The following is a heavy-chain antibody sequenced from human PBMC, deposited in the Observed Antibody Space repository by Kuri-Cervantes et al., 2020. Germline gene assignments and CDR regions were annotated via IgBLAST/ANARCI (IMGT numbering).Heavy chain of an antibody. CDR2: MNPNSGNT. Sequence: ASVKVSCKASGGTFSSYAISWVRQAPGQGLEWMGWMNPNSGNTGYAQKFQGRVTMTRNTSISTAYMELSSLRSEDTAVYYCARGGVAGNDAFDIWGQGTMVTVSS. J-gene: IGHJ3*02. D-gene: IGHD6-19*01. CDR1: GGTFSSYA. CDR3: ARGGVAGNDAFDI. V-gene: IGHV1-8*02.